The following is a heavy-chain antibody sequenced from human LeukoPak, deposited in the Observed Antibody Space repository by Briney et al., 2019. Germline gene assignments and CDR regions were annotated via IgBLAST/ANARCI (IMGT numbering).Heavy chain of an antibody. V-gene: IGHV4-34*01. CDR1: GGSFSGYD. D-gene: IGHD6-13*01. Sequence: PSETLSLTCAVYGGSFSGYDWSWIRQPPGKGLEWIGEINHSGSTNYNPSLKSRVTISVDTSKNQFSLKLSSVTAADTAVCYCARGRRYSSSWAKNWFDPWGQGTLVTVSS. J-gene: IGHJ5*02. CDR3: ARGRRYSSSWAKNWFDP. CDR2: INHSGST.